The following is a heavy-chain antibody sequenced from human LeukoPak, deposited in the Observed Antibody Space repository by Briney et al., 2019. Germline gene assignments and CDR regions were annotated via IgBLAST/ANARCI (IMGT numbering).Heavy chain of an antibody. D-gene: IGHD5-18*01. CDR1: GGSISGFY. CDR2: VHYSGST. CDR3: AKDLTAMVEDLIEPYDY. Sequence: PSETLSLTCSVSGGSISGFYWTWLRQSPEKGLEWIGHVHYSGSTGYNPSLKSRFTISVDTSKNQFSLTVSSVTAADTAVYYCAKDLTAMVEDLIEPYDYWGQGTLVTVSS. J-gene: IGHJ4*02. V-gene: IGHV4-59*01.